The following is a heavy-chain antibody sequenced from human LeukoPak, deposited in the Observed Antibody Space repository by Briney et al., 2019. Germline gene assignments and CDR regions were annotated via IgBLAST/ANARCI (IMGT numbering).Heavy chain of an antibody. J-gene: IGHJ4*02. CDR3: ARGNGDFIY. Sequence: GASVKVSCKASGYTFTSYYFSWVRQATGQGLEWMGWMNPYSGKTGYAQKFQGRVTMTRNTSISTAYMELSSLRSEDTAVYYCARGNGDFIYWGQGTLVTVSS. CDR1: GYTFTSYY. V-gene: IGHV1-8*01. D-gene: IGHD4-17*01. CDR2: MNPYSGKT.